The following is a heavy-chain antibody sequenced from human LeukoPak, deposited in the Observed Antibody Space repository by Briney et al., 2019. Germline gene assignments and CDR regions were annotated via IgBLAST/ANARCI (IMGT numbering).Heavy chain of an antibody. V-gene: IGHV4-59*01. J-gene: IGHJ4*02. D-gene: IGHD6-19*01. CDR2: IYYSGST. CDR1: GGSISSYY. CDR3: ARDFSSFSSGLYYFDY. Sequence: SETLSLTCTVSGGSISSYYWSWIRQPPGKGLEWIGYIYYSGSTNYNPSLKRRVTISVDTSKNQFSLKLSSVTAADTAVYYCARDFSSFSSGLYYFDYWGQGTLVTVSS.